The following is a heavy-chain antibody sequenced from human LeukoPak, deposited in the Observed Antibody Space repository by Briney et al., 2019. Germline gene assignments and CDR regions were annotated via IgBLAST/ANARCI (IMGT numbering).Heavy chain of an antibody. CDR3: ARLSGF. CDR1: GGAISSDNFY. V-gene: IGHV4-39*01. J-gene: IGHJ4*02. D-gene: IGHD5-12*01. Sequence: PSETLSLTCTVSGGAISSDNFYWGWIRQPPGKGLEWIASINYSGTTYYNPSLNSRATISVDTSKTHFSLRLSSITAADTAVYYCARLSGFWGQGILVTVSS. CDR2: INYSGTT.